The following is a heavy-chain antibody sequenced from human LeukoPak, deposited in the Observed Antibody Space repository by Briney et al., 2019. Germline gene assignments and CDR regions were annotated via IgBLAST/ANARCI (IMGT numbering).Heavy chain of an antibody. CDR3: ARDRRMGDTAMDYFDY. D-gene: IGHD5-18*01. J-gene: IGHJ4*02. CDR2: IYHSGST. Sequence: PSETLSLTCTVSGYSISSGYYWGWIRQPPGKGLEWIGSIYHSGSTYYNPSLKSRVTISVDTSKNQFSLKLSSVTAADTAVYYCARDRRMGDTAMDYFDYWGQGTLVTVSS. V-gene: IGHV4-38-2*02. CDR1: GYSISSGYY.